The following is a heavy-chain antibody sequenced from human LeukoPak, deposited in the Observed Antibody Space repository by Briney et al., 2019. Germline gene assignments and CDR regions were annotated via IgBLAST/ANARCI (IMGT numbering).Heavy chain of an antibody. D-gene: IGHD2-2*01. Sequence: GGSLRLSCGASGFTFSSRAMGWIRQAPGKGLEWISGISDIGASYYADSVKGRFTISRDNSKNMLYLHMNSLRAVDTAVYYCAKEMSSSGSHWGQGTLVTVSS. CDR1: GFTFSSRA. J-gene: IGHJ4*02. CDR3: AKEMSSSGSH. V-gene: IGHV3-23*01. CDR2: ISDIGAS.